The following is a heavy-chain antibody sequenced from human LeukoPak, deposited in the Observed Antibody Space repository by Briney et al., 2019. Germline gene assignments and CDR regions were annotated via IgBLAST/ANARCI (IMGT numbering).Heavy chain of an antibody. V-gene: IGHV4-31*03. J-gene: IGHJ6*02. CDR1: GGSISSAGYY. CDR2: IYYSGST. D-gene: IGHD6-13*01. CDR3: GRAQQGAAGGRYYYHGVDV. Sequence: SQTLSLTCTVSGGSISSAGYYWSWIRQHPGKGLEWIGYIYYSGSTYYNPSLKSRVIISVDTSKNQFSLKLSSVAAADTAVYYCGRAQQGAAGGRYYYHGVDVWGQGTTVTVSS.